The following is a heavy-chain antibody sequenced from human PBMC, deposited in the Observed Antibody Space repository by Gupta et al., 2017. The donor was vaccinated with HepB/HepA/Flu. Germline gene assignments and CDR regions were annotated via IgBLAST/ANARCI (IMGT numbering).Heavy chain of an antibody. CDR1: GFPFSGNA. CDR3: AKGLHLRGAMDG. V-gene: IGHV3-23*05. CDR2: IGSNMSV. J-gene: IGHJ6*03. D-gene: IGHD3-3*02. Sequence: EVRLLESGGGLVQPGGSLRPSCTASGFPFSGNALVWVRQAPGRGLEWVSGIGSNMSVHKADSVRGGCIIARDNSKNTMYLQMKSLRAEDTAVYYCAKGLHLRGAMDGWGKGTTVIVSS.